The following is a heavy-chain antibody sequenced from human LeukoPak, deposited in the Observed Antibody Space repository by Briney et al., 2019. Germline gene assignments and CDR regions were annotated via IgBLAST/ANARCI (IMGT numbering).Heavy chain of an antibody. CDR3: ARGRKRITIFGVVEVAGMDV. D-gene: IGHD3-3*01. Sequence: SETLSLTCGVYGGSFSTNYWSWIRQPPGKGLEWIGEINHSGSTNYNPPLKSRVTISVDTSKNQFSLKLNSVTAADTAVYYCARGRKRITIFGVVEVAGMDVWGKGTTVTVSS. J-gene: IGHJ6*03. V-gene: IGHV4-34*01. CDR1: GGSFSTNY. CDR2: INHSGST.